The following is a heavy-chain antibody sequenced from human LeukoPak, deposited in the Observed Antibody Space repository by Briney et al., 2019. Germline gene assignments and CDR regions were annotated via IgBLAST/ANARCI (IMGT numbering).Heavy chain of an antibody. CDR3: ARAPLLWFGELLTRNHYYYGMDV. Sequence: SVKVSCKASGGTFSSYAISWVRQAPGQGLEWMGGIIPIFGTANYAQKFQGRVTITADESTSTAYMELSSLRSEDTAVYYCARAPLLWFGELLTRNHYYYGMDVWGKGTTVTVSS. J-gene: IGHJ6*04. CDR2: IIPIFGTA. CDR1: GGTFSSYA. V-gene: IGHV1-69*01. D-gene: IGHD3-10*01.